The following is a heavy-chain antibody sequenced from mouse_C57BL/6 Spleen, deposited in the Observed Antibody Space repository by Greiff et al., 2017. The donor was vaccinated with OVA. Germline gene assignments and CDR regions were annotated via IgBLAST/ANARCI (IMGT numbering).Heavy chain of an antibody. CDR1: GFTFSSYT. V-gene: IGHV5-9*01. D-gene: IGHD1-1*01. Sequence: DVKLVESGGGLVKPGGSLKLSCAASGFTFSSYTMSWVRQTPEKRLEWVATISGGGGNTYYPDSVKGRFTISRDSAKNTLYLQMSSLRSEDTALYYCARLITTDFDYWGQGTTLTVSS. J-gene: IGHJ2*01. CDR2: ISGGGGNT. CDR3: ARLITTDFDY.